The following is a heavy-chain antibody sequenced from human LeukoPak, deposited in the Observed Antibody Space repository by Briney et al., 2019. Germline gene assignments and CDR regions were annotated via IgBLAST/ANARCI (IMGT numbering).Heavy chain of an antibody. CDR1: GFTFSSYG. V-gene: IGHV3-33*01. CDR3: ARVLLPLYGMDV. J-gene: IGHJ6*02. D-gene: IGHD3-22*01. Sequence: GRSLRLSCAASGFTFSSYGMHWVHQAPGKGLEWVAVIWYDGSNKYYADSVKGRFTISRDNSKNTLYLQMNSLRAEDTAVYYCARVLLPLYGMDVWGQGTTVTVSS. CDR2: IWYDGSNK.